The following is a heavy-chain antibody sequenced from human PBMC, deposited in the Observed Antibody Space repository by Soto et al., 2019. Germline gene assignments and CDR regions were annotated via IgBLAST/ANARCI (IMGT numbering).Heavy chain of an antibody. Sequence: QVQLQESGPGLVKPSETLSLTCTVSGGSISSYYWSWIRQPPGKGLEWIGYIYYSGSTNYNPSLKSRVTISVDTSKNQFSLKLSSVTAADTAVYYCARTYYDFWSGYYYFDYWGQGTLVTVSS. CDR1: GGSISSYY. V-gene: IGHV4-59*01. CDR2: IYYSGST. D-gene: IGHD3-3*01. CDR3: ARTYYDFWSGYYYFDY. J-gene: IGHJ4*02.